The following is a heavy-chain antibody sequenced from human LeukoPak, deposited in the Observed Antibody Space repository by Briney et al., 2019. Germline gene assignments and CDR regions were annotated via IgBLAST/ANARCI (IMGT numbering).Heavy chain of an antibody. CDR2: ISAYNGNT. V-gene: IGHV1-18*01. Sequence: ASVKVSCKASGYTFTSYGISWVRQAPGQGLEWMGWISAYNGNTNYAQKPQGRVTMTTDTSTSTAYMELRSLRSDDTAVYYCAREGSSGWYRTSYYYYGMDVWGQGTTVTVSS. CDR1: GYTFTSYG. J-gene: IGHJ6*02. CDR3: AREGSSGWYRTSYYYYGMDV. D-gene: IGHD6-19*01.